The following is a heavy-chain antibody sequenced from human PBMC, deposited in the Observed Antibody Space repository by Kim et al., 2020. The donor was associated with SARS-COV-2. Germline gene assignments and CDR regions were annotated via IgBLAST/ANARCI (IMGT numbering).Heavy chain of an antibody. V-gene: IGHV4-34*01. J-gene: IGHJ4*02. D-gene: IGHD3-22*01. CDR3: ASSAIGSDY. Sequence: SETLSLTCAVYNGSFSGYSWSWIRQPPGKGLEWIGDINHSGSTDYNPSPMSRVTISLDTSKRQFSLKLSTVTAADTAMYYCASSAIGSDYWGQRTLVTLSS. CDR1: NGSFSGYS. CDR2: INHSGST.